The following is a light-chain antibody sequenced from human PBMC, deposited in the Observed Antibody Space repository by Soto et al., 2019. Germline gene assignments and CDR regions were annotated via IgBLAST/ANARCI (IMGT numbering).Light chain of an antibody. CDR2: DAS. CDR1: QSVSSY. V-gene: IGKV3-11*01. J-gene: IGKJ1*01. Sequence: EIVLTQSPATLSLSPGERATLSCRASQSVSSYLAWYQQKPGQAPRLLIYDASNRATGITARFSGSGSGTDLTLTIYSLEPEYFAVYNGQQRSNWPWTLGQGNKVEI. CDR3: QQRSNWPWT.